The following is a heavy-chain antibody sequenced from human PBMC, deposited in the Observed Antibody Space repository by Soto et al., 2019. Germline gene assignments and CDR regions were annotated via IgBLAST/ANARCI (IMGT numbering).Heavy chain of an antibody. J-gene: IGHJ4*02. CDR2: ISGSGGST. CDR3: AKDRPIVVVVAATFDY. V-gene: IGHV3-23*01. Sequence: GGSLRLSCAASGFTFSSYAMSWVRQAPGKGLEWVSAISGSGGSTYYADSVKGRFTISRDNSKNTLYLQMNSLRAEDTAVYYCAKDRPIVVVVAATFDYWGQGTLVTVSS. D-gene: IGHD2-15*01. CDR1: GFTFSSYA.